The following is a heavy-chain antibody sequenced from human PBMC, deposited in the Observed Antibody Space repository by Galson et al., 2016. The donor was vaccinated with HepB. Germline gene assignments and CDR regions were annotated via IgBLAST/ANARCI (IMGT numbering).Heavy chain of an antibody. CDR3: ARVFLGPGILVIGGSADSYYGMDV. CDR2: INPIFGTS. J-gene: IGHJ6*02. CDR1: GGTFSTYS. D-gene: IGHD3-16*02. V-gene: IGHV1-69*13. Sequence: SVKVSCKASGGTFSTYSISWVRQAPGQGLEWMGEINPIFGTSNYAQKFQGRVTITADGSTSTAYMDLSSLRSEDTAVYYCARVFLGPGILVIGGSADSYYGMDVWGQGTTVTVSS.